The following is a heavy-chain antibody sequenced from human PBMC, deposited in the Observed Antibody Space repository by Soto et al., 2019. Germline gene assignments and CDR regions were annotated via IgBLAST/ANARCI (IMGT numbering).Heavy chain of an antibody. V-gene: IGHV1-69*13. CDR1: GGTFSSYA. J-gene: IGHJ4*02. CDR2: IIPIFGTA. CDR3: ARAGYSGSYYHNFDY. Sequence: GASVKVSCKASGGTFSSYAISWVRQAPGQGLEWMGGIIPIFGTANYAQKFQGRVTITADESTSTAYMELSSLRSEDTAVYYCARAGYSGSYYHNFDYWGQGTLVTVSS. D-gene: IGHD1-26*01.